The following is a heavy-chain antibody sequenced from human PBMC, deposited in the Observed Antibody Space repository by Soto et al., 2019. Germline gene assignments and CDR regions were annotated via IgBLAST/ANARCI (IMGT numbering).Heavy chain of an antibody. V-gene: IGHV1-18*01. CDR1: GYTFTSYG. J-gene: IGHJ4*02. Sequence: QVQLVQSGAEVKKPGASVKVSCKASGYTFTSYGISWVRQAPGQGLEWMGWISAYHGNTNYAQKLQGRVTMTTDTSTSTACMELRRLVSDDTAVYCCARGPQWSGYSYGSDFDYWGQGTLVTVSS. CDR3: ARGPQWSGYSYGSDFDY. CDR2: ISAYHGNT. D-gene: IGHD5-18*01.